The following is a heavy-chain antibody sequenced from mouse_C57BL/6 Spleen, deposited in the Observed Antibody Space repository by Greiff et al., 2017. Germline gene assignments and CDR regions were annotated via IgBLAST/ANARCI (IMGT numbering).Heavy chain of an antibody. V-gene: IGHV1-54*01. Sequence: QVQLQQSGAELVRPGTSVKVSCKASGNAFTNYLIEWVKQRPGQGLEWIGVINPGSGGTNYNEKFKGKATLTADKSSSTAYIQLSSLTSEDSAVYFCARRWDGGYFDVWGTGTTVTVSS. CDR3: ARRWDGGYFDV. CDR1: GNAFTNYL. J-gene: IGHJ1*03. D-gene: IGHD4-1*01. CDR2: INPGSGGT.